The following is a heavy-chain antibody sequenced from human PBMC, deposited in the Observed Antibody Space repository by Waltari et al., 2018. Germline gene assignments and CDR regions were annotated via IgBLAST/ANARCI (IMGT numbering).Heavy chain of an antibody. CDR1: GFTFSSYW. V-gene: IGHV4-34*01. Sequence: VQLVESGGGLVQPGGSLRLSCAASGFTFSSYWMHWVRQAPGKGLVWIGEINHSGSTNYNPSLKSRVTISVYTSKNQFSLKLSSVTAADTAVYYCASVPYGPLKRDYYYGMDVWGQGTTVTVSS. D-gene: IGHD3-10*01. CDR2: INHSGST. J-gene: IGHJ6*02. CDR3: ASVPYGPLKRDYYYGMDV.